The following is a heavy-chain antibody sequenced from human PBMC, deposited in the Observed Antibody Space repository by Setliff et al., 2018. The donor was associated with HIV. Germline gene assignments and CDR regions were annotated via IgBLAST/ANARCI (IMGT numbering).Heavy chain of an antibody. D-gene: IGHD2-2*02. CDR3: ARYTSKVDWFDP. J-gene: IGHJ5*02. Sequence: SETLSLTCTVSGDPITNDDYYWGWIRQPPGKGLEWIAIIHYNGRTYYDPSLKSRVTIFVDTSKTQFYLKLRSVTASDTAVYYCARYTSKVDWFDPWGQGTQVTVSS. V-gene: IGHV4-39*01. CDR2: IHYNGRT. CDR1: GDPITNDDYY.